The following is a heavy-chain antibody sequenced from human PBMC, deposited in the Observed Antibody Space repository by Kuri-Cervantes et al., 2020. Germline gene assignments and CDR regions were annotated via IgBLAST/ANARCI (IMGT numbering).Heavy chain of an antibody. CDR2: IYYSGST. V-gene: IGHV4-31*03. Sequence: SETLSLTCTVSGGSISSGVYYWSWIRQPPGKGLEWIGYIYYSGSTYYNPSLKSRVTISVDTSKNQFSLKLSSVTAADTAVYYCARGVVYDILTGYYARPHFDYWGQGTLVTVSS. J-gene: IGHJ4*02. CDR1: GGSISSGVYY. CDR3: ARGVVYDILTGYYARPHFDY. D-gene: IGHD3-9*01.